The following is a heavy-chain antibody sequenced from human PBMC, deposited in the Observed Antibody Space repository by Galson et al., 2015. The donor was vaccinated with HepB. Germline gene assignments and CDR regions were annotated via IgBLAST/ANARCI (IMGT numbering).Heavy chain of an antibody. V-gene: IGHV3-30*04. CDR1: GFAFSIYA. D-gene: IGHD5-12*01. J-gene: IGHJ5*02. CDR3: ARGGSGYSTNGP. Sequence: SLRLSCAASGFAFSIYAMHWVRQAPGKGLEWVAVVSSDGTNEYYADSVKGRFTIFRDTSRNMLYLQMNSLKIEDTALYYCARGGSGYSTNGPWGQGTLVTVSS. CDR2: VSSDGTNE.